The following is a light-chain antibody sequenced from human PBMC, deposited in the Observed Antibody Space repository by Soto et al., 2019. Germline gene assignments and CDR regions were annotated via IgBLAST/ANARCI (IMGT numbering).Light chain of an antibody. V-gene: IGLV1-40*01. CDR1: SSNIGAGYE. J-gene: IGLJ1*01. Sequence: QSVLTQPPSVSEAPGQRVTISCTGSSSNIGAGYEAHWYQQVPGTAPKLLIYENNNRPSGVPDRVSGSKSGTSASLAITVLQAEDEAEYYCQSYDSSLSGYVFGTGTKLTVL. CDR3: QSYDSSLSGYV. CDR2: ENN.